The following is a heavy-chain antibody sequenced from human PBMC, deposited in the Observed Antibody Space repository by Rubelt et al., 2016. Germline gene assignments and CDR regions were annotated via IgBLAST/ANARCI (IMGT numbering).Heavy chain of an antibody. V-gene: IGHV4-59*03. CDR3: AGIPSGHSASWFHF. CDR2: IYYSGGT. D-gene: IGHD1-26*01. J-gene: IGHJ4*02. Sequence: QVQLQESGPGLVKPSETLSLTCTVSGASIRGFYCNWIRQPPGKGLEWIGYIYYSGGTNFTPSLKSRVTISVVTSKNQFSLKLTSGTAADTAVYYCAGIPSGHSASWFHFWGQGTLVTVSS. CDR1: GASIRGFY.